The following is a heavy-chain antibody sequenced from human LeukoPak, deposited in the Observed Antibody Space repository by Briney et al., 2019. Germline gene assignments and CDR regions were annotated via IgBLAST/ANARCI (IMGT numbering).Heavy chain of an antibody. D-gene: IGHD3-9*01. CDR2: IYYSGST. CDR3: ARHGVLRYLDWLFKGGTDFDY. CDR1: GGSISSSSYY. Sequence: SETLSLTCTVSGGSISSSSYYWGWIRQPPGKGLEWIGSIYYSGSTYYNPSLKSRVTISVDTSKNQFSLKLSSVTAADTAVYYCARHGVLRYLDWLFKGGTDFDYWGQGTLVTVSS. J-gene: IGHJ4*02. V-gene: IGHV4-39*01.